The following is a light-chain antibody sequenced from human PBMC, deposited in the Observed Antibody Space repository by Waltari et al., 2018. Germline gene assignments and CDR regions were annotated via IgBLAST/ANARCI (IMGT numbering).Light chain of an antibody. J-gene: IGKJ1*01. Sequence: EIVLTQSPGTLSLSPGDRATLSCRASQRFSRTLAWYQQKPGQAPRLLIYDASSRATGIPDRFSGSGSGTDFSLTISRLEPEDFAVYYCQKYGTLPATFGQGTKVEIK. CDR2: DAS. CDR1: QRFSRT. V-gene: IGKV3-20*01. CDR3: QKYGTLPAT.